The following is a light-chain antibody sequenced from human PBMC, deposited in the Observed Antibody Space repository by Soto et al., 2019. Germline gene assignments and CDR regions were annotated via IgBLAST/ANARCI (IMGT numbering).Light chain of an antibody. CDR2: DVS. V-gene: IGLV2-14*01. CDR3: SSYTSSSTVV. J-gene: IGLJ2*01. Sequence: QSVLTQPASVSGSPGQSITISCTGTSSDVGGYNYVSWYQQHPGKAPKLMIYDVSNRPSGVSNRFSGSKSGNTAFLTISGLQAEDEADYYCSSYTSSSTVVFGGGTQLTV. CDR1: SSDVGGYNY.